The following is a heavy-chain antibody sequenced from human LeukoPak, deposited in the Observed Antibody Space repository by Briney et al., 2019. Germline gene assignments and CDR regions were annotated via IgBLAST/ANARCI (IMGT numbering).Heavy chain of an antibody. J-gene: IGHJ4*02. CDR1: GFTFSSYW. D-gene: IGHD6-19*01. V-gene: IGHV3-74*01. CDR3: AREYSSGWTSDY. CDR2: INSDGNYT. Sequence: GGSLRLSCAASGFTFSSYWMYWVRQAPGKGLVWVSRINSDGNYTTYADSVKGRLTISRDNAKNTLSLQMNSLRAEDTAVYYCAREYSSGWTSDYWGQGTLVTVSS.